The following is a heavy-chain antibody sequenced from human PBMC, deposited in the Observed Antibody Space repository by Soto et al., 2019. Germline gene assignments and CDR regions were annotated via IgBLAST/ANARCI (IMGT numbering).Heavy chain of an antibody. Sequence: HSEILSLTITVSGGSISSYYWSWIRQPTRKGLEWIGYIYYSGSTNYNPSLKSRVTISVDTSKNQFSLKLSSVTAADTAVYYCERVDSSGYHEAWGQGTLVTVSS. CDR3: ERVDSSGYHEA. V-gene: IGHV4-59*01. CDR2: IYYSGST. CDR1: GGSISSYY. J-gene: IGHJ4*02. D-gene: IGHD3-22*01.